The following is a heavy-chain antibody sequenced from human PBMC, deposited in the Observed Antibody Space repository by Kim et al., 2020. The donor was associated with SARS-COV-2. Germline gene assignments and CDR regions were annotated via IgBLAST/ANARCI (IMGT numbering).Heavy chain of an antibody. J-gene: IGHJ4*02. CDR3: AKDRGYDLLTGYWPQLCDY. CDR1: GFNFVSYA. CDR2: ISKIDTST. D-gene: IGHD3-9*01. V-gene: IGHV3-23*01. Sequence: GGSLRLSCAASGFNFVSYAMTWVRQAPGKGLEWVSTISKIDTSTYYADSVKGRFTISRDNSKNTLYLQMNSLRAEDTAVYYCAKDRGYDLLTGYWPQLCDYSGQGNPCTVSP.